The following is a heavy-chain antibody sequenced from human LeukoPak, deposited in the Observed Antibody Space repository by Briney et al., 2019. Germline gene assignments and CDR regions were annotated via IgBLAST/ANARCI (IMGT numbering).Heavy chain of an antibody. Sequence: SETLSLTCTVSGGSISSSSYYWGWIRQPPGKGLEWIGSIYYSGSTYYNPSLKSRVTISVDTSKNQFSLKLSSVTAADTAVYYCARDHDSSGWLDYWGQGTLVTVSS. CDR3: ARDHDSSGWLDY. CDR1: GGSISSSSYY. V-gene: IGHV4-39*02. D-gene: IGHD6-19*01. CDR2: IYYSGST. J-gene: IGHJ4*02.